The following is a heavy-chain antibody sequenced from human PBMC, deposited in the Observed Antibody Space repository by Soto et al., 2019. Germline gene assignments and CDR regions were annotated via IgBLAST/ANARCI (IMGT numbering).Heavy chain of an antibody. CDR2: TYYRSKWYN. Sequence: SQTLSLTCAISGDSVSSNSAAWNWIRQSPSRGLEWLGRTYYRSKWYNDYAVSVKSRITINPDTSKNQFSLQLNSVTPEDTAVYYCARGEITMVRGVITPSGDWFDPWGQGTRVTVSS. V-gene: IGHV6-1*01. CDR3: ARGEITMVRGVITPSGDWFDP. D-gene: IGHD3-10*01. CDR1: GDSVSSNSAA. J-gene: IGHJ5*02.